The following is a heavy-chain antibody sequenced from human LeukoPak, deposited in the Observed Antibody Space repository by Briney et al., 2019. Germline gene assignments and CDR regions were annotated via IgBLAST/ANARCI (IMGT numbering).Heavy chain of an antibody. CDR3: ARDGGSYPGY. J-gene: IGHJ4*02. V-gene: IGHV1-2*02. CDR1: GYTFTAYF. Sequence: ASVKVSCKTSGYTFTAYFIHWVRQAPGQGLEWMGWIRPNSGGTKYAQKFQGRVTMTRDTSISTAYMELSRLRSDDTAVYYCARDGGSYPGYWGQGTLVTVSS. D-gene: IGHD1-26*01. CDR2: IRPNSGGT.